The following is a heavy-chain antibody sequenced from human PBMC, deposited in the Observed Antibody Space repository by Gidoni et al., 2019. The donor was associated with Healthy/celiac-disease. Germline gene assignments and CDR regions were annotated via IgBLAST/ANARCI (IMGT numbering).Heavy chain of an antibody. V-gene: IGHV1-2*02. CDR2: INPNSGGT. CDR3: ARDQVGATQYYYYGMDV. Sequence: QVQLVQSGAEVKKPGASVKVSCKASGYTFTGYYMHWVRQAPGQGLEWMGWINPNSGGTNYAQKFQGRVTMTRDTSISTAYMELSRLRSDDTAVYYCARDQVGATQYYYYGMDVWGQGTTVTVSS. D-gene: IGHD1-26*01. J-gene: IGHJ6*02. CDR1: GYTFTGYY.